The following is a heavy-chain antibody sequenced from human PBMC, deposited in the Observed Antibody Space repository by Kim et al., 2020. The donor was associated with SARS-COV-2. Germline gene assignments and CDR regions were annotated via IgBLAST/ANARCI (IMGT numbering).Heavy chain of an antibody. CDR2: ISGSGGST. CDR3: AKTASRQGYSSGWYRRPIEYFQH. J-gene: IGHJ1*01. V-gene: IGHV3-23*01. Sequence: GGSLRLSCAASGFTFSSYAMSWVRQAPGKGLEWVSAISGSGGSTYYADSVKGRFTISRDNSKNTLYLQMNSLRAEDTAVYYCAKTASRQGYSSGWYRRPIEYFQHWGQGTLVTVSS. CDR1: GFTFSSYA. D-gene: IGHD6-19*01.